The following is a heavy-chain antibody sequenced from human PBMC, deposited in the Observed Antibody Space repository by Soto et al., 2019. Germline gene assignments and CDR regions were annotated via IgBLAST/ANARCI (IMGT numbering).Heavy chain of an antibody. CDR2: MNAKSGDT. V-gene: IGHV1-8*01. CDR3: ARGNPFNYAGFDV. J-gene: IGHJ6*02. D-gene: IGHD3-16*01. CDR1: GYTFSDFD. Sequence: ASVKVSCKXSGYTFSDFDINWLRQASGQGPEWVGWMNAKSGDTFFAQRFQGKFNMTWDTSLSTAYMEVGSLTSDDTAMYYCARGNPFNYAGFDVWGQGTTVTVSS.